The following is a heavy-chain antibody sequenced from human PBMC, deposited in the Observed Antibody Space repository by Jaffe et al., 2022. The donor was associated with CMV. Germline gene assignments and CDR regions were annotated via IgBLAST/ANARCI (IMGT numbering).Heavy chain of an antibody. CDR2: SGSGGAT. J-gene: IGHJ4*02. V-gene: IGHV3-23*01. Sequence: EVQLLESGGGLVQPGGSLRLSCAASGFTFSSYAMSWVRQAPGKGLEWVSASGSGGATYYADSVKGRFTISRDNSKSTLYLQMNSLRAEDTAVYYCAKDQWLNCWGQGTLVTVSS. CDR1: GFTFSSYA. D-gene: IGHD6-19*01. CDR3: AKDQWLNC.